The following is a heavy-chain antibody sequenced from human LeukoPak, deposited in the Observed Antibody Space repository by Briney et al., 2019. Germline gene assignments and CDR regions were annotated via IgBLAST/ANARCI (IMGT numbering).Heavy chain of an antibody. CDR2: INHSGST. CDR1: GGSFSGYY. V-gene: IGHV4-34*01. Sequence: SETLSLTCAVCGGSFSGYYWSWIRQPPGKGLEWIGEINHSGSTNYNPSLKSRVTISVDTSKNQFPLKLSSVTAADTAVYYCARGSSLVVVTATRYWYFDLWGRGTLVTVSS. J-gene: IGHJ2*01. D-gene: IGHD2-21*02. CDR3: ARGSSLVVVTATRYWYFDL.